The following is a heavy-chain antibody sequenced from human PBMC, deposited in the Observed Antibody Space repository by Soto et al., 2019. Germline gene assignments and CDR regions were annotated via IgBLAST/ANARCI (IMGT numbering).Heavy chain of an antibody. CDR2: ISPYSGNA. J-gene: IGHJ5*02. CDR1: GYSFTNYG. CDR3: ARGGGLNNLFDP. V-gene: IGHV1-18*01. Sequence: QGQLVQSGGEVKRPGASVKVSCKASGYSFTNYGVSWVRQAPGQGLEWMGWISPYSGNADYAHDLQGRVTMTTDTSTSTAYMELRSLRSDDTAIYYCARGGGLNNLFDPWGQGTLVTVSS. D-gene: IGHD3-10*01.